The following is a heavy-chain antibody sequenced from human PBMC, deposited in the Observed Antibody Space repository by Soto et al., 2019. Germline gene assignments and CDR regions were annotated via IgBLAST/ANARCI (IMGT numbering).Heavy chain of an antibody. Sequence: GGSLRLSCAASGFTFSSYSMNWVRQAPGKGLEWVSSITSSSSYIYYADSVKGRFTISRDNAKNSLFLQMNGLRAEDAAMYYCARARGPTDYYYYDMDVWGQGTTVTVS. CDR3: ARARGPTDYYYYDMDV. D-gene: IGHD1-26*01. J-gene: IGHJ6*02. CDR1: GFTFSSYS. V-gene: IGHV3-21*01. CDR2: ITSSSSYI.